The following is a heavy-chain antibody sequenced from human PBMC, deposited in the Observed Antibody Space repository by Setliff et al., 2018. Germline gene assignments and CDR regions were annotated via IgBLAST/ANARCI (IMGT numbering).Heavy chain of an antibody. D-gene: IGHD3-10*01. Sequence: RLSCAASGFTFSSYAMHWVRQAPGKGLEWVAFIRYDGSNKYYADSVKGRFTISRDNSKNTLYLQMNSLRAEDTAVYYCARDPGWFGELKDYYYGMDVWGQGTTVTVSS. V-gene: IGHV3-30*04. CDR2: IRYDGSNK. J-gene: IGHJ6*02. CDR1: GFTFSSYA. CDR3: ARDPGWFGELKDYYYGMDV.